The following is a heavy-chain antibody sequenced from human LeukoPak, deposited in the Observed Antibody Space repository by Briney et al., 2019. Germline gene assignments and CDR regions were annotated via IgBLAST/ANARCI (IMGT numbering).Heavy chain of an antibody. D-gene: IGHD3-22*01. CDR3: ASSVLLGGSGYYFAFDI. CDR2: INPSGGST. J-gene: IGHJ3*02. Sequence: ASVKVSCKASGYTFTSYYMHWVRQAPGQGLEWMGIINPSGGSTSYAQKFQGRVTMTRDMSTSTVYMELSSLRSEDTAVYYCASSVLLGGSGYYFAFDIWGQGTMVTVSS. V-gene: IGHV1-46*01. CDR1: GYTFTSYY.